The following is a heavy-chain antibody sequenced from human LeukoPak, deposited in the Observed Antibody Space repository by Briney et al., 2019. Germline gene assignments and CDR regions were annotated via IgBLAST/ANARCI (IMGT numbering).Heavy chain of an antibody. CDR1: GYTFTGYY. J-gene: IGHJ4*02. V-gene: IGHV1-69*05. CDR2: IIPIFGTA. Sequence: ASVKVSCKASGYTFTGYYMHWVRQAPGQGLEWMGGIIPIFGTANYAQKFQGRVTITTDESTSTAYMELSSLRSEDTAVYYCARDWGYCSGGSCYSSYFDYWGQGTLVTVSS. CDR3: ARDWGYCSGGSCYSSYFDY. D-gene: IGHD2-15*01.